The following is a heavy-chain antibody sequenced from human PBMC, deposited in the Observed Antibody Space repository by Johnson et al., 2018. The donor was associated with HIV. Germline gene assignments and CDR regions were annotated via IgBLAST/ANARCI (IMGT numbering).Heavy chain of an antibody. J-gene: IGHJ3*02. CDR1: GLNVSGHY. D-gene: IGHD4-17*01. CDR2: IYSGGLT. Sequence: VQLVESGGGLAQPGGSLRLSCAASGLNVSGHYMSWVRQSPGKGLEWVSVIYSGGLTYYAQSVKGRFTISRDNSKNTLYRQMNSLRGDDTAIYYCQKHNFGNYVSRALDIWGQGTMVTVSS. V-gene: IGHV3-66*02. CDR3: QKHNFGNYVSRALDI.